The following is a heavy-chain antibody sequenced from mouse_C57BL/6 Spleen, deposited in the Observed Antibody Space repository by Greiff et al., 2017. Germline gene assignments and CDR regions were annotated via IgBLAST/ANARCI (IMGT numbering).Heavy chain of an antibody. CDR2: IYPRSGNT. CDR3: ARRSITTVGYFDV. Sequence: VMLVESGAELARPGASVKLSCKASGYTFTSYGISWVKQRTGQGLEWIGEIYPRSGNTYYNEKFKGKATLTADKSSSTAYMELRSLTSEDSAVYFCARRSITTVGYFDVWGTGTTVTVSS. CDR1: GYTFTSYG. D-gene: IGHD1-1*01. J-gene: IGHJ1*03. V-gene: IGHV1-81*01.